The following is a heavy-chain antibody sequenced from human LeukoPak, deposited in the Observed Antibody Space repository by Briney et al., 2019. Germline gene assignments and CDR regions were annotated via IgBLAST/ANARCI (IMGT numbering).Heavy chain of an antibody. Sequence: ASVKVSCKASGYTFTSYGISWVRQAPGQGLEWMGWISAYNGNTNYAQKLQGRVTMTTDTSTRTAYMELRSLRSDDTAVYYCARDGREIVVVILADAFDIWGQGTMVTVSS. J-gene: IGHJ3*02. V-gene: IGHV1-18*01. CDR1: GYTFTSYG. D-gene: IGHD3-22*01. CDR3: ARDGREIVVVILADAFDI. CDR2: ISAYNGNT.